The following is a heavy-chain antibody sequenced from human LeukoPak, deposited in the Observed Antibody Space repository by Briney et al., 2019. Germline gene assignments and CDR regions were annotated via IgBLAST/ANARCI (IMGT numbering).Heavy chain of an antibody. CDR3: ARDRSSSWYVGFDY. CDR1: GFTFSSYS. Sequence: GVSLRLSCAASGFTFSSYSMNWVRQAPGKGLEWVSYISSSSSTIYYADSVKGRFTISRDNAKNSLYLQMNSLRAEDTAVYYCARDRSSSWYVGFDYRGQGTLVTVSS. J-gene: IGHJ4*02. CDR2: ISSSSSTI. V-gene: IGHV3-48*01. D-gene: IGHD6-13*01.